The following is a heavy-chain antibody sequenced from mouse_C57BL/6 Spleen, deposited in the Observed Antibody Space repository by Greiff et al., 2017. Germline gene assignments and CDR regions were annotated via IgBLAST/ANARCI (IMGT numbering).Heavy chain of an antibody. J-gene: IGHJ4*01. CDR1: GFTFSSYA. V-gene: IGHV5-9-1*02. CDR2: ISSGGDYI. CDR3: TRDRDYDYAMDY. Sequence: DVMLVESGEGLVKPGGSLKLSCAASGFTFSSYAMSWVRQTPEKRLEWVAYISSGGDYIYYADTVKGRFTISRDNARNTLYLQMSSLKSEDTAMYYCTRDRDYDYAMDYWGQGTSVTVSS. D-gene: IGHD1-1*01.